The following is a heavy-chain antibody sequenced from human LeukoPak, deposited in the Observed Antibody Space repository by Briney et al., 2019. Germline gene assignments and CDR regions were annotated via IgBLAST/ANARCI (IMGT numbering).Heavy chain of an antibody. CDR3: ARGSEMYHGILTGYSFAFDI. CDR2: INHGGGT. CDR1: GGSFNDYY. D-gene: IGHD3-9*01. J-gene: IGHJ3*02. V-gene: IGHV4-34*01. Sequence: PSETLSLICAVYGGSFNDYYWNWIRQTPGKGLEWIGEINHGGGTKYNPSLKSRVIMSVDTTKNQFSLKLSSVTAADTAVYYCARGSEMYHGILTGYSFAFDIWGQGTIVTVSS.